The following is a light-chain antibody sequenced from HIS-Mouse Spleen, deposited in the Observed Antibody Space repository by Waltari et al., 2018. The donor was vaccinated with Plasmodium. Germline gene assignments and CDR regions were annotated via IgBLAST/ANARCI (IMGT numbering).Light chain of an antibody. V-gene: IGLV3-10*01. CDR1: ALPKTY. Sequence: SYELTQPPSVSVSPGQTARITCSGDALPKTYAYWYQQKSGQAPVLVIYDDSKRPSWIPERFSGSSSGTMATLTISGAQVEDEADYYCYSTDSSGNHRVFGGGTKLTVL. CDR3: YSTDSSGNHRV. CDR2: DDS. J-gene: IGLJ3*02.